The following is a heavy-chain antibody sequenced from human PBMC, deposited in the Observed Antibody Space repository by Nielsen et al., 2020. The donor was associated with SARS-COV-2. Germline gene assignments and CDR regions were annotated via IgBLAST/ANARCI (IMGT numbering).Heavy chain of an antibody. CDR1: GFTFDDYA. V-gene: IGHV3-9*01. Sequence: SLKISCAASGFTFDDYAMHWVRQAPGKGLEWVSGINWNSGSIVYADSVKGRFTISRDNAKSSPYLQMNSLRAEDTALYYCAKAQAYDSSGYYSITYYFDYWGQGTLVTVSS. CDR3: AKAQAYDSSGYYSITYYFDY. D-gene: IGHD3-22*01. J-gene: IGHJ4*02. CDR2: INWNSGSI.